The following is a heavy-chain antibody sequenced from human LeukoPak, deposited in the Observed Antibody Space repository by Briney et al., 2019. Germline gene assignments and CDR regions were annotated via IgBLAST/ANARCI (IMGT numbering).Heavy chain of an antibody. D-gene: IGHD4-17*01. CDR3: ARVDYVAFDI. J-gene: IGHJ3*02. CDR1: GGSISSGSYY. CDR2: IYTSGST. V-gene: IGHV4-61*02. Sequence: TASETLSLTCTVSGGSISSGSYYWSWIRQPAGKGLEWIGRIYTSGSTNYNPSLKSRVTISVDTSKNQFSLKLSSVTAAGTAVYYCARVDYVAFDIWGQGTMVTVSS.